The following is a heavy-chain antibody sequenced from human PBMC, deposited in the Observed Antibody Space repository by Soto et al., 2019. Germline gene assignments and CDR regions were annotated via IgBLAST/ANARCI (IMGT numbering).Heavy chain of an antibody. D-gene: IGHD1-1*01. CDR1: GGTFRTYA. CDR2: IIPAHDTP. V-gene: IGHV1-69*01. Sequence: QVQLVQSGPEVKKPGSSVKVSCKASGGTFRTYAVSWVRRAPGHGLEWLGGIIPAHDTPNYAPRFEGRVTITAAESTNTAYMELNSLTSDDTAVYYCSRDRRAYHMRNENYFYGMDVWGQGTTVTVSS. CDR3: SRDRRAYHMRNENYFYGMDV. J-gene: IGHJ6*02.